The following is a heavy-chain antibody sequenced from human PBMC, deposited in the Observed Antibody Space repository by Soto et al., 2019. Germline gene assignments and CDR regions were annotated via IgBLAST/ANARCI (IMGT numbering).Heavy chain of an antibody. CDR2: VNPSGGHT. J-gene: IGHJ4*02. CDR1: GDTFTDYY. D-gene: IGHD2-21*02. CDR3: ARGGHVVVVTAALDY. Sequence: QVQLMQSGAEVKKPGASVKVSCKASGDTFTDYYIHWVRQAPGQGLEWMGTVNPSGGHTTYAQHSPGRVHMTRDTSTSTLYMELTSLTSGATATSYCARGGHVVVVTAALDYWGQGTLVTVSS. V-gene: IGHV1-46*01.